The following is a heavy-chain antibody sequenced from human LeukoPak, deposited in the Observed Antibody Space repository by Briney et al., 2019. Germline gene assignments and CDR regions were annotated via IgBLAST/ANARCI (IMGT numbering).Heavy chain of an antibody. CDR3: ARGAPEWELPFDY. J-gene: IGHJ4*02. CDR1: GGSISSSSYY. V-gene: IGHV4-39*07. Sequence: SETLSLTCTVSGGSISSSSYYWGWIRQPPGKGLEWIGSIYYSGSTYYNPSLKSRVTISVDTSKNQFSLKLSSVTAADTAVYYCARGAPEWELPFDYWGQGTLVTVSS. CDR2: IYYSGST. D-gene: IGHD1-26*01.